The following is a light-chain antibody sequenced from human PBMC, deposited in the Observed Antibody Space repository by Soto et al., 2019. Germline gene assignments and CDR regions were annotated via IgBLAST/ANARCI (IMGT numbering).Light chain of an antibody. V-gene: IGKV1-39*01. Sequence: DIQMTQSPSSLSASVGDRVTITSRASQSISSYLNWYQQKPGKAPKFLIYAASSLQSGVPSRFSGSGSGTDFTLTISSLQPEDFATYYCQQSYNTPLTFGPGTKVDIK. CDR3: QQSYNTPLT. CDR1: QSISSY. J-gene: IGKJ3*01. CDR2: AAS.